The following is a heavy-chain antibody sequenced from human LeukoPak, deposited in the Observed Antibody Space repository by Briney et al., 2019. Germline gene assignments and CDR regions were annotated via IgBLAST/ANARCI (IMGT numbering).Heavy chain of an antibody. D-gene: IGHD4-17*01. V-gene: IGHV4-4*02. CDR1: GGSISSSNW. J-gene: IGHJ6*03. CDR2: IYHSGST. Sequence: SETLSLTCAVSGGSISSSNWWSWVRQPPGKGLEWIGEIYHSGSTNYNPSLKSRVTISVDKSKNQFSLKLSSVTAADTAVYYCAREWGTVTSYYYYYYMDVWGKGTTVTVSS. CDR3: AREWGTVTSYYYYYYMDV.